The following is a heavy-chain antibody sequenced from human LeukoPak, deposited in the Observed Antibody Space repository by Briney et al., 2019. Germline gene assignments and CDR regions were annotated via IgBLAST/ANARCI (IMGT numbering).Heavy chain of an antibody. J-gene: IGHJ1*01. D-gene: IGHD6-13*01. Sequence: PSETLSLTCTVSGGSISSYYWSWIRQPAGKGLEWIGRIYTSGSTNYNPSLKSRVTMSVDTSKNQFSLKPSSVTAADTAVYYCARAEGAAAASLFQHWGQGTLVTVSS. CDR2: IYTSGST. V-gene: IGHV4-4*07. CDR1: GGSISSYY. CDR3: ARAEGAAAASLFQH.